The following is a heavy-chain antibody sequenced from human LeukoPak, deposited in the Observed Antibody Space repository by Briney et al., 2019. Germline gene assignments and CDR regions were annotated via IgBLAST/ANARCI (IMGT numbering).Heavy chain of an antibody. CDR3: AKAPLELWLVHMDV. D-gene: IGHD6-19*01. CDR1: GFTFNNYA. J-gene: IGHJ6*02. CDR2: ISGSGAST. V-gene: IGHV3-23*01. Sequence: GASLRLSCAASGFTFNNYAMSWVRQAPGKGLEWVSSISGSGASTYYADSVKGRFTISRDNSRNTLYLQMNSLSAEDTAIYYCAKAPLELWLVHMDVWGQGTMVTVSS.